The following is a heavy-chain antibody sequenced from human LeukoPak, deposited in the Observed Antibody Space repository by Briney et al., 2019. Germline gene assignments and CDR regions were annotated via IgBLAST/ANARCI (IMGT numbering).Heavy chain of an antibody. D-gene: IGHD3-10*01. CDR3: ARTSWFGVDY. CDR2: IDPSDSYT. V-gene: IGHV5-10-1*01. Sequence: GVSLKISCKGSGHSFTSYWISWVRQMPGKGLEWMGRIDPSDSYTNYSPSFQGHVTISADKSISTAYLQWSSLTASDTAMYYCARTSWFGVDYWGQGTLVTVSS. J-gene: IGHJ4*02. CDR1: GHSFTSYW.